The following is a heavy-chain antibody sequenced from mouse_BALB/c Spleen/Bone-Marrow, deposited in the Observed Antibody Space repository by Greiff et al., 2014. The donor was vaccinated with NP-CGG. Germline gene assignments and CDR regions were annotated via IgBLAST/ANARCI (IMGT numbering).Heavy chain of an antibody. Sequence: VQLKQSGGGLVQPGGSLRLSCATSGFTFTDYYMSWVRQPPGKALEWLGSIRNKANGYTTEYSASVKGRFTISRDNSQSILYLQMNTLRAEDSATYYCARYDVYYYFDYWGQGTTHTVSS. J-gene: IGHJ2*01. CDR2: IRNKANGYTT. D-gene: IGHD2-3*01. V-gene: IGHV7-3*02. CDR1: GFTFTDYY. CDR3: ARYDVYYYFDY.